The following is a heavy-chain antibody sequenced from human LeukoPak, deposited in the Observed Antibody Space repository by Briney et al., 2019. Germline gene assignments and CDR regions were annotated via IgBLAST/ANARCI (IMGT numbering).Heavy chain of an antibody. J-gene: IGHJ4*02. V-gene: IGHV3-30*04. D-gene: IGHD3-16*01. Sequence: GTSLRLSCAASGFIFSSYPMHWLRQAPGRGLEWVGVISFDGRIKDYADSVKGRFTISRDDSKNTLYAHMNSLRSDDTAVYFCARDLFLGTPDFFDYWGQGTLVTVSS. CDR2: ISFDGRIK. CDR3: ARDLFLGTPDFFDY. CDR1: GFIFSSYP.